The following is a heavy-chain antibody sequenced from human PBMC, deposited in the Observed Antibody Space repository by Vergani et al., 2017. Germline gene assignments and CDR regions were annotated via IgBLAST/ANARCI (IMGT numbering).Heavy chain of an antibody. D-gene: IGHD6-13*01. J-gene: IGHJ5*02. V-gene: IGHV3-21*01. CDR1: GFTFSSYS. CDR3: AGGYSSNWFDP. CDR2: ISSSSSYI. Sequence: EVQLVESGGGLVKPGGSLRLSCAASGFTFSSYSMNWVRQAPGKGLEWVSSISSSSSYIYYADSVKGRFTISRDNAKNSLYLQRNSLRAEDTAVYYCAGGYSSNWFDPWGQGTLVTVSS.